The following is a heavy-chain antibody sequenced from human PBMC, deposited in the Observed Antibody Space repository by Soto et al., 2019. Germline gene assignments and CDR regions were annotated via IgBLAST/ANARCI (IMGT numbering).Heavy chain of an antibody. CDR2: VIPRFGTT. D-gene: IGHD6-19*01. CDR1: GGTFTSYS. Sequence: QVQLEQSGAEVKRPGSSVKVSCRASGGTFTSYSINWVRRAPGQGPEWMGAVIPRFGTTTYAQRFEGRVTVIADASMSTVFTEMSVLRSEDTAVYFCARARTVAVSGRTGGYYYYAMDLWGQGTAVTVSS. J-gene: IGHJ6*02. V-gene: IGHV1-69*01. CDR3: ARARTVAVSGRTGGYYYYAMDL.